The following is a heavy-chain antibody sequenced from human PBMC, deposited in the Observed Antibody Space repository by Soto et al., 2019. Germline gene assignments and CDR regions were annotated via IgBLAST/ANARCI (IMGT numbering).Heavy chain of an antibody. CDR1: GYTFTSYA. D-gene: IGHD6-13*01. CDR3: ASHTPQEIASAGTPLYYYYGMDV. Sequence: QVQLVQSGAEVKKPGASVKVSCKASGYTFTSYAMHWVRQSPGQRLEWMGWINAGNGNTKYSQKFQGRVTITRDTPACTCYMEWGNPRPEVTAVYYCASHTPQEIASAGTPLYYYYGMDVWCQVTTVTLSS. V-gene: IGHV1-3*01. CDR2: INAGNGNT. J-gene: IGHJ6*02.